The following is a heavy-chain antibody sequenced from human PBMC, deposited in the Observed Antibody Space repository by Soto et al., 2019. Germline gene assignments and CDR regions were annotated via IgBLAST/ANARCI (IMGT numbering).Heavy chain of an antibody. J-gene: IGHJ2*01. CDR2: IHHSGTT. CDR1: SGSISTNNW. V-gene: IGHV4-4*02. Sequence: QVQLQESGPGLVKPSGTLSLTCAVSSGSISTNNWWSWVRQPPGKGLEWIGEIHHSGTTNYNRSLKRRVTMSVGKSKIQLSLTLNPVTAADTAVYYWAIGVRCCSSTGCLYWYLDLWGRGTLVSLSS. D-gene: IGHD2-2*01. CDR3: AIGVRCCSSTGCLYWYLDL.